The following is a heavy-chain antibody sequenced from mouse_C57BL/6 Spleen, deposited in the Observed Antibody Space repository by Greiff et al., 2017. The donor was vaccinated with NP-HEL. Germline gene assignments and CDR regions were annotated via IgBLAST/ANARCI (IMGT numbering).Heavy chain of an antibody. CDR3: ARDYYGSSHPYYAMDY. CDR1: GYTFTSYW. CDR2: INPSNGGT. J-gene: IGHJ4*01. V-gene: IGHV1-53*01. D-gene: IGHD1-1*01. Sequence: QVQLQQPGTELVKPGASVKLSCKASGYTFTSYWTHWVKQRPGQGLEWIGNINPSNGGTNYNEKFKSKATLTVDKSSSTAYMQLSSLTSEDSAVYYYARDYYGSSHPYYAMDYWGQGTSVTVSS.